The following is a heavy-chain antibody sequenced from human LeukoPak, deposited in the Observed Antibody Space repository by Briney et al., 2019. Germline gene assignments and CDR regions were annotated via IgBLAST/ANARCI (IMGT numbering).Heavy chain of an antibody. J-gene: IGHJ4*02. CDR2: ISTSGST. CDR1: GGSMGSYY. V-gene: IGHV4-4*07. D-gene: IGHD3-3*01. CDR3: AREWSGYYYFDY. Sequence: TSSETLSLTCTVSGGSMGSYYWNWIRQAAGKGLEWIGRISTSGSTNYNPSLKSRVSMSVDTSKNQFSLNLSSVTAADTAVYYCAREWSGYYYFDYWGQGAPVTVSS.